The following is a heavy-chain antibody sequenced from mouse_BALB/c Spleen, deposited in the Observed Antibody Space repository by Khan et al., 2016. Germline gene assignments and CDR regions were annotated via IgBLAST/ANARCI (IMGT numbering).Heavy chain of an antibody. CDR2: IWAGGST. Sequence: VQLQESGPGLEAPSQSLSIICTVSGFSLTSYGVHWVRQPPGKGLEWLGVIWAGGSTNYNSALMSRMNIRKDNSKRQVFIKMNSLQTDDTAMYYCARLGDIWGQGTTLT. V-gene: IGHV2-9*02. CDR1: GFSLTSYG. J-gene: IGHJ2*01. CDR3: ARLGDI. D-gene: IGHD3-1*01.